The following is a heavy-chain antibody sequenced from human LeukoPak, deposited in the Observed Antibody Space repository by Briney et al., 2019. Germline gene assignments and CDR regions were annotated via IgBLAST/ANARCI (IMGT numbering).Heavy chain of an antibody. CDR1: GYTFTSYY. J-gene: IGHJ1*01. CDR2: INPSGGST. V-gene: IGHV1-46*01. D-gene: IGHD3-10*01. Sequence: ASVKVSCKASGYTFTSYYMHWVRQAPGQGLAWMGIINPSGGSTSYAQKFQGRVTMTRDTSTSTVYMELSSLRSEDTAVYYCARDVTMVRGVITRWPRAEYFQHWGQGTLVTVSS. CDR3: ARDVTMVRGVITRWPRAEYFQH.